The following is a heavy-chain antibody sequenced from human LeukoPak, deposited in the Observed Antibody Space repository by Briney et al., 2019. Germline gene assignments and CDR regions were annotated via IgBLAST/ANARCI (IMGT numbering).Heavy chain of an antibody. Sequence: SVKVSCKASGGTFSSYAISWVRQAPGQGLEWMGGIIPIFGTANYAQEFQGRVTITADESTSTAYMELSSLRSEDTAVYYCARPDEDRGYSYGYNYWGQGTLVTVSS. J-gene: IGHJ4*02. CDR2: IIPIFGTA. V-gene: IGHV1-69*13. CDR1: GGTFSSYA. D-gene: IGHD5-18*01. CDR3: ARPDEDRGYSYGYNY.